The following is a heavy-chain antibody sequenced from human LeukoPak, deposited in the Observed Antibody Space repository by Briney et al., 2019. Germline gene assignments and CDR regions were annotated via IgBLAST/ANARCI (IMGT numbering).Heavy chain of an antibody. CDR3: ARTYYDFWSGYVGAFDI. V-gene: IGHV4-39*01. J-gene: IGHJ3*02. Sequence: SETLSLTCTVSGGSISSSSYYWGWIRQPPGKGREWIGSIYYSGSTYYNPSLKSRVTISVDTSKNQFSLKLSSVTAADTAVYYCARTYYDFWSGYVGAFDIWGQGTMVTVSS. CDR1: GGSISSSSYY. D-gene: IGHD3-3*01. CDR2: IYYSGST.